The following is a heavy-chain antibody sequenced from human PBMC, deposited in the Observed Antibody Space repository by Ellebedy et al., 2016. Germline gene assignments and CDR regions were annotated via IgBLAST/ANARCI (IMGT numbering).Heavy chain of an antibody. CDR3: AREGIYSSSSTGDY. V-gene: IGHV3-48*01. Sequence: GGSLRLXXAASGFTFSSYSMNWVRQAPGKGLEWVSSISSSSSTIYYADSVKGRFTISRDNAKNSLYLQMNSLRAEDTAVYYCAREGIYSSSSTGDYWGQGTLVTVSS. D-gene: IGHD6-6*01. CDR2: ISSSSSTI. CDR1: GFTFSSYS. J-gene: IGHJ4*02.